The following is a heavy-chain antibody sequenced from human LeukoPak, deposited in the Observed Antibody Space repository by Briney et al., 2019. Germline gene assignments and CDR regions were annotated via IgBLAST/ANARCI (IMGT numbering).Heavy chain of an antibody. D-gene: IGHD2-15*01. V-gene: IGHV3-53*01. CDR1: GFTVSSNY. J-gene: IGHJ5*02. CDR2: IYSGGST. Sequence: GGSLRLSCAASGFTVSSNYMSWVRQAPGKGLEWVSVIYSGGSTYYADSVKGRFTISRDNSKNTLYLQMNSLRAEDTAVYYCAKGGGSLQYNWFDPWGQGTLVTVSS. CDR3: AKGGGSLQYNWFDP.